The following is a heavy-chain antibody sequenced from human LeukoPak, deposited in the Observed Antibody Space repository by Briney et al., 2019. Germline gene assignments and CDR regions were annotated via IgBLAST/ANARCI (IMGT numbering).Heavy chain of an antibody. Sequence: PLETLSLTCTVSGGSISSSSYYWGWIRQPPGKGLEWIGSIYYSGSTYYNPSLKSRVTISVDTSKNQFSLKLSSVTAADTAVYYCARSPLGYCSGGSCYFDYWGQGTLVTVSS. CDR1: GGSISSSSYY. V-gene: IGHV4-39*01. CDR3: ARSPLGYCSGGSCYFDY. J-gene: IGHJ4*02. D-gene: IGHD2-15*01. CDR2: IYYSGST.